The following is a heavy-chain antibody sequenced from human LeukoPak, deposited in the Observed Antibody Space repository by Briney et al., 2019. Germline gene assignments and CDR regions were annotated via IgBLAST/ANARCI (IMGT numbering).Heavy chain of an antibody. V-gene: IGHV1-69*04. J-gene: IGHJ4*02. CDR1: GGTFSSYA. CDR2: IIPILGIA. D-gene: IGHD2-2*01. CDR3: ARDGGSTAHDY. Sequence: ASVKVSCKASGGTFSSYAISWVRQAPGQGLEWMGRIIPILGIANYAQKFQGRVTITADKSTSTAYMELSSLRSEDTAVYYCARDGGSTAHDYWGQGTLVTVSS.